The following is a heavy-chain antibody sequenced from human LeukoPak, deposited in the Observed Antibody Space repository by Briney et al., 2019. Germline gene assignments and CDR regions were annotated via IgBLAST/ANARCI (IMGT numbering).Heavy chain of an antibody. D-gene: IGHD3-22*01. Sequence: PSETLSLTCTVSGGSISSYYWCWIRQPPGKGLEWIGYIYYSGSTNYNPSLKSRVTISVDTSKNQFSLKLSSVTAADTAVYYCARVNRNYYDSSGYYDYWGQGTLVTVSS. CDR1: GGSISSYY. CDR2: IYYSGST. CDR3: ARVNRNYYDSSGYYDY. J-gene: IGHJ4*02. V-gene: IGHV4-59*01.